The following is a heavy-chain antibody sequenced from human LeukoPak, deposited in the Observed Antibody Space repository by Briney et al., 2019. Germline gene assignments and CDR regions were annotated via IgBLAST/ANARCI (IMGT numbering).Heavy chain of an antibody. D-gene: IGHD2/OR15-2a*01. CDR2: INADGSST. Sequence: GGSLRLSCAASAFTFSSYWIHWVRQAPGKGLVWVSRINADGSSTNYADSVKGRFTISRDNAKNTLYLQMNSLRPEDTAVYYCARALYGAFDIWGQRTMVTVSS. J-gene: IGHJ3*02. CDR1: AFTFSSYW. V-gene: IGHV3-74*01. CDR3: ARALYGAFDI.